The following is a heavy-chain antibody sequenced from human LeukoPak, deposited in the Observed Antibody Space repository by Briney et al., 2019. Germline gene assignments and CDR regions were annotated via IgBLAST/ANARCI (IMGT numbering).Heavy chain of an antibody. Sequence: GRSLRLSCAASGFTFDDYAMHWVRQAPGKGLEWVSGISWNSGSIGYADSVKGRFTISRDNSKNTLYLQMNSLRAEDTAVYYCAKNDILTGYYDGSPTEVFDYWGQGTLVTVSS. CDR3: AKNDILTGYYDGSPTEVFDY. CDR2: ISWNSGSI. J-gene: IGHJ4*02. D-gene: IGHD3-9*01. CDR1: GFTFDDYA. V-gene: IGHV3-9*01.